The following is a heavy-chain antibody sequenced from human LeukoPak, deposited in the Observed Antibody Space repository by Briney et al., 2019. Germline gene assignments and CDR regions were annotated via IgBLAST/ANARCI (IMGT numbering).Heavy chain of an antibody. CDR2: IYTSGST. D-gene: IGHD6-19*01. CDR1: GGSISSGSYY. Sequence: SQTLSLTCTVSGGSISSGSYYWSWIRQPAGKGLEWIGRIYTSGSTNYNPSLKSRVTISVDTSKNQFSLKLSSATAADTAVYYCARDQGVAGPYYYYYYGMDVWGQGTTVTVSS. CDR3: ARDQGVAGPYYYYYYGMDV. J-gene: IGHJ6*02. V-gene: IGHV4-61*02.